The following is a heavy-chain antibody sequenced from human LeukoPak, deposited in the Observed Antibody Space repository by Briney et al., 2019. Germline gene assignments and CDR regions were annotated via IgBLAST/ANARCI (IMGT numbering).Heavy chain of an antibody. CDR3: ATLIVGTTYFDH. CDR2: IHYRGTT. V-gene: IGHV4-34*01. J-gene: IGHJ4*01. Sequence: SETLSLTCAVYGESFSGYYWSWVRQPPGKGLEWIGEIHYRGTTNHNPSLKSRVTVSADTSRNQFSLNLTSVTAADTAVYYCATLIVGTTYFDHWGHGSLVTVSS. D-gene: IGHD1-26*01. CDR1: GESFSGYY.